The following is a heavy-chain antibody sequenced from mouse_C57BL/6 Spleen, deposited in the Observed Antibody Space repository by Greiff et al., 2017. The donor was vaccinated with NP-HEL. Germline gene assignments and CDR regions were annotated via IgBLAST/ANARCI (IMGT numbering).Heavy chain of an antibody. CDR2: IYPGDGDT. D-gene: IGHD2-4*01. J-gene: IGHJ3*01. CDR3: ARARDYMFAY. CDR1: GYAFSSYW. V-gene: IGHV1-80*01. Sequence: VQLQESGAELVKPGASVKISCKASGYAFSSYWMNWVKQRPGKGLEWIGQIYPGDGDTNYNGKFKGKATLTADKSSSTAYMQLSSLTSEDSAVYFCARARDYMFAYWGQGTLVTVSA.